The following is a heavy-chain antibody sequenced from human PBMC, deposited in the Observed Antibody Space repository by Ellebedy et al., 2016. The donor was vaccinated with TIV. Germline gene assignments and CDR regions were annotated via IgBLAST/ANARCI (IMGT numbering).Heavy chain of an antibody. Sequence: MPSETLSLTCAVYGGSFSGYYWSWIRQPPGKGLEWIGEINHSGSTNYNPSLKSRVTISVDTSKNQFSLKLSSVTAADTAVYYCAKGFTWIRSWFDPWGQGTLVTVSS. CDR3: AKGFTWIRSWFDP. CDR2: INHSGST. D-gene: IGHD5-18*01. CDR1: GGSFSGYY. V-gene: IGHV4-34*01. J-gene: IGHJ5*02.